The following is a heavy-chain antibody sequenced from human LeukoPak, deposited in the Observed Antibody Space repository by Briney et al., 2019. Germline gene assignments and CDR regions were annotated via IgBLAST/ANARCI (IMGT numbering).Heavy chain of an antibody. V-gene: IGHV5-51*01. CDR1: GYSFTSYW. Sequence: RGESLKISCKGSGYSFTSYWIGWVRQMPGKGLEWMGIIYPGDTDTRYSPSFQGQVTISADQSISTAYLQWSSLKASDTAMYYCARLGNYGDSRYYFDYWGQGTLVTVSS. J-gene: IGHJ4*02. CDR2: IYPGDTDT. D-gene: IGHD4-17*01. CDR3: ARLGNYGDSRYYFDY.